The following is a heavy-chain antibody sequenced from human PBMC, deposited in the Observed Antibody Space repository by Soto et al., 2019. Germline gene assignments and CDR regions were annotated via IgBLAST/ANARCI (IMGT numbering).Heavy chain of an antibody. V-gene: IGHV3-21*01. Sequence: GGSLRLSCAASGFTFSSYSMNWVLQAPGKGLEWVSSISSSSSYIYYADSVKGRFTISRDNAKNSLYLQMNSLRAEDTAVYYCARDGGMLQQLVLIFIDYWGQGTLVTVSS. CDR3: ARDGGMLQQLVLIFIDY. CDR1: GFTFSSYS. CDR2: ISSSSSYI. J-gene: IGHJ4*02. D-gene: IGHD6-13*01.